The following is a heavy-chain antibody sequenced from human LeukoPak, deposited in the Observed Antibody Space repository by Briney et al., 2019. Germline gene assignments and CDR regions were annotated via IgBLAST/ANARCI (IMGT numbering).Heavy chain of an antibody. CDR1: GGTFSSYA. V-gene: IGHV1-69*06. CDR2: IIPIFGTA. D-gene: IGHD3-22*01. CDR3: AIPRGQYDSSGYYYH. Sequence: SVKVSCRASGGTFSSYAISWVRQAPGQGLEWMGRIIPIFGTANYAQKFQGRVTITADKSTSTAYMELSSLRSEDTAVYYCAIPRGQYDSSGYYYHWGQGTLVTVSS. J-gene: IGHJ5*02.